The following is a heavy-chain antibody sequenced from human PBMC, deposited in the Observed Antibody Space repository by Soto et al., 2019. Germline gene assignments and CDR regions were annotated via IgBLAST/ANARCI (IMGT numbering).Heavy chain of an antibody. CDR3: ARHWALGPPADY. Sequence: SETRSLTCTVSGGTISSYYWSWIRQPPGKGLEWIGYIYYSGSTNYNPSLKSRVTISVDTSENQFSLKLSSVTAADTAVYYCARHWALGPPADYWGQGTLVTLSS. J-gene: IGHJ4*02. D-gene: IGHD3-16*01. V-gene: IGHV4-59*08. CDR2: IYYSGST. CDR1: GGTISSYY.